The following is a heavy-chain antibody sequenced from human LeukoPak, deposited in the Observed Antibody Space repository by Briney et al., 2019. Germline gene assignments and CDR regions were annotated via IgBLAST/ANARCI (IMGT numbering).Heavy chain of an antibody. D-gene: IGHD5-12*01. V-gene: IGHV3-20*04. CDR1: GFTLDDYG. CDR2: INWNGGST. Sequence: GGSLRLSCAASGFTLDDYGMSWVRQAPGKGLEWVSGINWNGGSTGYADSVKGRFTISRDNAKNSLYLQMNSLRAEDTALYYCARARLRLSGYYYYMDVWGKGTTVTVSS. J-gene: IGHJ6*03. CDR3: ARARLRLSGYYYYMDV.